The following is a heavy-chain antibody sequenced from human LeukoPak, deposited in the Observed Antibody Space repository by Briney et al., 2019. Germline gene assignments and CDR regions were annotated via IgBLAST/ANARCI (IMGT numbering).Heavy chain of an antibody. CDR2: IYYSGST. CDR1: GGSISSGGYY. CDR3: ARSLGLKKTLFDY. J-gene: IGHJ4*02. Sequence: SETLSLTCTVSGGSISSGGYYWSWIRQPPGKGLEWIGYIYYSGSTNYNPSLKSRVTISVDTSKNQFSLKLSSVTAADTAVYYCARSLGLKKTLFDYWGQGTLVTVSS. V-gene: IGHV4-61*08. D-gene: IGHD7-27*01.